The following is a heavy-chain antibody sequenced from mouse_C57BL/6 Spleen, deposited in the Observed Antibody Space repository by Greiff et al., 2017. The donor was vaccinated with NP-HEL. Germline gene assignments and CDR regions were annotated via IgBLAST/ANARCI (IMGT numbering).Heavy chain of an antibody. CDR2: IHPSDSDT. Sequence: QVQLQQPGAELVKPGASVKVSCKASGYTFTSYWMHWVKQRPGQGLEWIGRIHPSDSDTNYNQKFKGKATLTVDKPSSTAYMQLSSLTSEDSAVYYCARENYYGSSHYYAMDYWGQGTSVTVSS. J-gene: IGHJ4*01. CDR3: ARENYYGSSHYYAMDY. D-gene: IGHD1-1*01. V-gene: IGHV1-74*01. CDR1: GYTFTSYW.